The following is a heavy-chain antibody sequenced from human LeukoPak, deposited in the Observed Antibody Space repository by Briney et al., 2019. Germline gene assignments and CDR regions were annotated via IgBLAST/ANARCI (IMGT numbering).Heavy chain of an antibody. D-gene: IGHD3-10*01. J-gene: IGHJ3*02. CDR3: ARNLWFGESSDAFDM. V-gene: IGHV1-2*02. CDR2: INPKSGGT. Sequence: ASVKVSYKASGYIFTGYYMHWVRQAPGQGLEWMGWINPKSGGTNYAQKFQGRVTMTRDTSISTAYMDMSSLRSDDTAVYYCARNLWFGESSDAFDMWGQGTMVTVSS. CDR1: GYIFTGYY.